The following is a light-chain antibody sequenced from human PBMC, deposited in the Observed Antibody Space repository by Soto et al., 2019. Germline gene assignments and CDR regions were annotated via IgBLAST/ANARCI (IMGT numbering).Light chain of an antibody. J-gene: IGLJ1*01. V-gene: IGLV2-14*01. CDR3: SSFRRGSTPYV. Sequence: QPVLTQPASVSGSPGQSVTMSCTGTSSDVGGYNHVSWFQQDPGKAPKLIIYDVSNRPSGVSNRFSGSKSGNTASLTISGLQAEDEADYYCSSFRRGSTPYVFGTGTKVTVL. CDR1: SSDVGGYNH. CDR2: DVS.